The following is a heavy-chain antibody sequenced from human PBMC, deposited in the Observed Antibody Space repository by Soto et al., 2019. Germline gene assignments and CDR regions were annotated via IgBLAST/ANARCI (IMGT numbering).Heavy chain of an antibody. Sequence: EVQLVESGGGLVQPGGSLRLSCAASGFTFSSYWMSWVRQAPGKGLEWVANIKQDGSEKYYVDSVKGRFTISRDNAKNSLYLQMNSLRAEDTAVYYCARDLLVTGYYYGMDVWGQGTTVTVSS. D-gene: IGHD2-21*02. J-gene: IGHJ6*02. V-gene: IGHV3-7*01. CDR2: IKQDGSEK. CDR3: ARDLLVTGYYYGMDV. CDR1: GFTFSSYW.